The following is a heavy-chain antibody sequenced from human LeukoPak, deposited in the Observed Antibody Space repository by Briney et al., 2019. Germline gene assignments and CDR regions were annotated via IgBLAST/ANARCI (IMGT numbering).Heavy chain of an antibody. J-gene: IGHJ6*03. CDR2: ISSSGSTI. Sequence: GGSLRLSCAASGFTFSSSAMSWVRQAPGKGLEWVSYISSSGSTIYYADSVKGRFTISRDNAKNSLYLQMNSLRADDTAVYYCARGLDYYYYMDVWGKGTTVTVSS. D-gene: IGHD2-21*01. V-gene: IGHV3-48*03. CDR3: ARGLDYYYYMDV. CDR1: GFTFSSSA.